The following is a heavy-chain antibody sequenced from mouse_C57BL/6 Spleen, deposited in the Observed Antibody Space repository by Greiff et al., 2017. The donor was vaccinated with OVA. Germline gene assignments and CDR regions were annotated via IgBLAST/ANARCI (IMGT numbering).Heavy chain of an antibody. V-gene: IGHV1-72*01. Sequence: QVQLKQPGAELVKPGASVKLSCKASGYTFTSYWMHWVKQRPGRGLEWIGRIDPNSGGTKYNEKFKSRATLPVDKASSTAYMQPSSQTSEDSAVYYCARSESKTVVGDWGNSTTRTVSS. CDR1: GYTFTSYW. CDR3: ARSESKTVVGD. J-gene: IGHJ2*01. CDR2: IDPNSGGT. D-gene: IGHD2-12*01.